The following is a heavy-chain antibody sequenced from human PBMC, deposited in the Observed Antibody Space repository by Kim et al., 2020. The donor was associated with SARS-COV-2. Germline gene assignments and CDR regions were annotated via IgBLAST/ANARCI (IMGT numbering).Heavy chain of an antibody. D-gene: IGHD3-16*02. CDR2: INTDTGNP. J-gene: IGHJ4*02. CDR1: GYTFTNNA. V-gene: IGHV7-4-1*02. CDR3: ARVIWGTYRYTAY. Sequence: ASVKVSCKPSGYTFTNNAISWVRQAPGQGLEWMGWINTDTGNPTYAQAFTRRFVFSVDTSVTTAYLQISSLEAEETALYYCARVIWGTYRYTAYWGQGTLVTVAS.